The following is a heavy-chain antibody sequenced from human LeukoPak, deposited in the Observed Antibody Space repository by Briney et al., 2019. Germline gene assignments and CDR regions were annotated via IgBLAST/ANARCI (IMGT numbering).Heavy chain of an antibody. CDR2: ISSSSSTI. J-gene: IGHJ4*02. CDR3: ARDRPYYGSGSYYHDY. Sequence: GGSLGLSCAASGFTFSAYNMNWVRQAPGKGLEWVSYISSSSSTIYYADSVKGRFTISRDNAKNSLSLQMNSLRDEDTAVYYCARDRPYYGSGSYYHDYWGQGTLVTVSS. D-gene: IGHD3-10*01. V-gene: IGHV3-48*02. CDR1: GFTFSAYN.